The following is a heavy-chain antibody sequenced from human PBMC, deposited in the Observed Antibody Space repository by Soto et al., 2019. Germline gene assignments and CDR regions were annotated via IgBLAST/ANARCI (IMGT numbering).Heavy chain of an antibody. D-gene: IGHD2-15*01. CDR3: SRDLDDIVVVVAATPGY. Sequence: QVQLVQSGAEVKKPGASVKVSCKASGYTFTSYGISWVRQAPGQGLEWMGWISAYNGNTNYAQKLQGRVTMTTDTPTSTAYMELRSLRSDDTAVYYCSRDLDDIVVVVAATPGYWGQGTLVTVSS. J-gene: IGHJ4*02. V-gene: IGHV1-18*01. CDR1: GYTFTSYG. CDR2: ISAYNGNT.